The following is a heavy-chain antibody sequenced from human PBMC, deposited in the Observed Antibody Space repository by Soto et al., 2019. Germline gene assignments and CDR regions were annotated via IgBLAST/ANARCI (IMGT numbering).Heavy chain of an antibody. Sequence: SVNVSCKASVCTFSSYAISWVRQAPGQGLEWMRGIIPIFGTANYAQKFQGRVTITADKSTSTAYMELSSLRSEDTAVYYCARGTRSSGYDRPRWIDTPWFDPWGQGTLVTVSS. V-gene: IGHV1-69*06. J-gene: IGHJ5*02. CDR1: VCTFSSYA. D-gene: IGHD5-12*01. CDR3: ARGTRSSGYDRPRWIDTPWFDP. CDR2: IIPIFGTA.